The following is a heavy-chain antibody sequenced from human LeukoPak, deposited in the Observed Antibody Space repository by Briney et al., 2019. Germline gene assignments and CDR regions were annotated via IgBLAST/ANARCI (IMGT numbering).Heavy chain of an antibody. J-gene: IGHJ4*01. V-gene: IGHV3-7*01. Sequence: GGSLRLSCAASGFTFSSYEMNWVRQAPGKGPEWVASIRQDGSEKTYVDSVKGRFTISRDNTKNSLSLQLNGLRAEDTAVYYCARDGTAAGLYFDLWGQGTLVTVSS. D-gene: IGHD6-13*01. CDR2: IRQDGSEK. CDR1: GFTFSSYE. CDR3: ARDGTAAGLYFDL.